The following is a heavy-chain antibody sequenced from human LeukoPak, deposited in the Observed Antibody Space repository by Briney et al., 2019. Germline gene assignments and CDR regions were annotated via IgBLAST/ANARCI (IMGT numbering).Heavy chain of an antibody. CDR3: ASSGGYSYGYHS. J-gene: IGHJ5*02. CDR2: INPNSGGT. D-gene: IGHD5-18*01. Sequence: ASVKVSCKASGYTFTGYYMHWVRQAPGQGLEWMGRINPNSGGTNYARKFQGRVTMTRDTSISTAYMELSRLRSDDTAVYYCASSGGYSYGYHSWGQGTLVTVSS. CDR1: GYTFTGYY. V-gene: IGHV1-2*06.